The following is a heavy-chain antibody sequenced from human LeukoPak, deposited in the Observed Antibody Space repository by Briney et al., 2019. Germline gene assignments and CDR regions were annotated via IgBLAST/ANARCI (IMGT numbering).Heavy chain of an antibody. CDR3: AKQSAGSAAWYSLHYDF. D-gene: IGHD6-13*01. Sequence: GGSLRLSCAASGFTFSSYGMHWVRQAPGKGLEWVAVISYDGSNKYYVDSVKGRFTISRDNSKDTLYLQMNGLRAEDTAVYFCAKQSAGSAAWYSLHYDFWGQGTLVTVSS. J-gene: IGHJ4*02. CDR1: GFTFSSYG. V-gene: IGHV3-30*18. CDR2: ISYDGSNK.